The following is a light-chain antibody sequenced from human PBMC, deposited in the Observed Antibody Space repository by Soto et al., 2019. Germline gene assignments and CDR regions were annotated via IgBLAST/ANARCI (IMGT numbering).Light chain of an antibody. CDR1: QSVSSY. CDR3: QQRSNWPPALT. J-gene: IGKJ4*01. V-gene: IGKV3-11*01. Sequence: EIVLTQSTATLSLSPGERATLSCRASQSVSSYLAWYQQKPGQAPRLLIYDASNRATGIPARFSGSGSGTDFNLTIISLEPEDVAVYYCQQRSNWPPALTFGGGTKVEIK. CDR2: DAS.